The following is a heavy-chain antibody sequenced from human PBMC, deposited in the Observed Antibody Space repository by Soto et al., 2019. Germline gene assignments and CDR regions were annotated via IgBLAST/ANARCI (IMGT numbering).Heavy chain of an antibody. V-gene: IGHV3-23*01. CDR2: ISGSGGST. CDR3: AKDGPTSSIAAAVQMFDY. Sequence: GGSLRLSCAASGFTFSSYAMSWVRQAPGKGLEWVSAISGSGGSTYYADSVKGRFTISRDNSKNTLYLQMNSLRAEDTAVYYCAKDGPTSSIAAAVQMFDYWGQGTLVTVSS. CDR1: GFTFSSYA. J-gene: IGHJ4*02. D-gene: IGHD6-13*01.